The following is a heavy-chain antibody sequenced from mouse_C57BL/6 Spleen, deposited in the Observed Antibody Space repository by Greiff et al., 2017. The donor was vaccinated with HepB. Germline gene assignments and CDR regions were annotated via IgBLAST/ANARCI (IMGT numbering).Heavy chain of an antibody. CDR1: GYAFSSYW. J-gene: IGHJ4*01. CDR2: IYHGDGDT. V-gene: IGHV1-80*01. CDR3: ARARVTFQPYAMDY. Sequence: QVQLQQSGAELVKPGASVKISCKASGYAFSSYWMNWVKQRPGKGLEWIGQIYHGDGDTNYNGKFKGKATLTADKSSSTAYMQLSSLTSEDSAVYCCARARVTFQPYAMDYWGQGTSVTVSS.